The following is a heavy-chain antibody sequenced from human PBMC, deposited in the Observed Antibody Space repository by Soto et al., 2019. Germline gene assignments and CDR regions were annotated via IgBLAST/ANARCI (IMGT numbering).Heavy chain of an antibody. V-gene: IGHV4-59*11. Sequence: LQMMSLTCTVSGGNIISHYGRWIRQPPGKGLEWIGYIYYSGSTNYNPSLKSRVTISVDTSKNQFSLKLSSVTAADTAVYYCARRAAPRGWFDPWGQGTLVTVSS. CDR3: ARRAAPRGWFDP. CDR1: GGNIISHY. J-gene: IGHJ5*02. CDR2: IYYSGST. D-gene: IGHD6-6*01.